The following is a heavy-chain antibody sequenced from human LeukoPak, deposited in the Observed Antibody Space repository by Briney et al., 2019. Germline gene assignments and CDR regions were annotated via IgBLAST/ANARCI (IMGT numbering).Heavy chain of an antibody. CDR2: IKQDGSEK. CDR1: GLTFSSYW. CDR3: ARDHSSGWAFDY. J-gene: IGHJ4*02. V-gene: IGHV3-7*05. Sequence: YPGGSLRLSCAASGLTFSSYWMSWVRQTPGKGLEWVANIKQDGSEKYYVDSVKGRFAISRDNAKNSLYLQMDSLRAEDTAFYFCARDHSSGWAFDYWGQGTLVTVSS. D-gene: IGHD6-19*01.